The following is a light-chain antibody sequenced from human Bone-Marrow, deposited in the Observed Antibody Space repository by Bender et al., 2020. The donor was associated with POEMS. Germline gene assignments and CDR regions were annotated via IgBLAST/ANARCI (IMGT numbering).Light chain of an antibody. V-gene: IGLV2-11*01. CDR1: SSDVGAYDY. J-gene: IGLJ1*01. CDR2: DVN. Sequence: QSALTQPRSVSGSPGQSVTFSCTGTSSDVGAYDYVSWYQQHPGKAPKLMIYDVNNRPSGVSSRFSGSKSGNTASLTISGLQADDEADYYCSSYTGSATYVFGTGTKLTVL. CDR3: SSYTGSATYV.